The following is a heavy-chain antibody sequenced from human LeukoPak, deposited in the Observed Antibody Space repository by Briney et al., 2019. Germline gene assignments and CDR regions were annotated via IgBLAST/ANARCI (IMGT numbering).Heavy chain of an antibody. D-gene: IGHD6-19*01. CDR2: ISYGGSNK. Sequence: PGRSLRLSCAASGFTFSSYGMHWVRQAPGKGLEGVAVISYGGSNKYYADSVKGRFTISRDNSKTTLYLQMNSLRAEDTAVYYCAKPGDSSGWTSWGQGTLVTVSS. J-gene: IGHJ4*02. V-gene: IGHV3-30*18. CDR3: AKPGDSSGWTS. CDR1: GFTFSSYG.